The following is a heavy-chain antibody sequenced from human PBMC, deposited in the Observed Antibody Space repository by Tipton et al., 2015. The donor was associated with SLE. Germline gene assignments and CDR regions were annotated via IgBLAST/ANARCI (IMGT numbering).Heavy chain of an antibody. CDR1: GGSISSGDYY. V-gene: IGHV4-30-4*01. Sequence: TLSLTCTVSGGSISSGDYYWSWIRQPPGKGLEWIGYIYYSGSTYYNPSLKSRVTISVDTSKNQFSLKLSSVTAADTAVYYCARASESYYAFDIWGQGTMVTVSS. J-gene: IGHJ3*02. CDR2: IYYSGST. CDR3: ARASESYYAFDI. D-gene: IGHD1-26*01.